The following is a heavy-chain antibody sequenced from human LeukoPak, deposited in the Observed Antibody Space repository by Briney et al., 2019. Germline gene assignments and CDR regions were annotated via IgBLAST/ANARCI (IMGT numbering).Heavy chain of an antibody. CDR1: GGSISSYY. V-gene: IGHV4-59*01. Sequence: PSETLSLTCTVSGGSISSYYWSWIRQPPGKGLEWIGYIYYSGSTNYNPSLKSRVTISVDTSKNQFSLKLSSVTAADTAVYYCARDKSNWFDPWGQGTLVTVSS. CDR3: ARDKSNWFDP. J-gene: IGHJ5*02. CDR2: IYYSGST.